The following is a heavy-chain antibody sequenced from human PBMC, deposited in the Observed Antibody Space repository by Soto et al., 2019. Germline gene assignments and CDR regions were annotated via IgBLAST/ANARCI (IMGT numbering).Heavy chain of an antibody. CDR3: PSYTGYGMDF. Sequence: EVQMVETGGGLSQPGGSLRLSCAVSGFIVSSKYMTWVRQAPGKGLEWVSVIYTGGSTHYADAARGRFTISRDSSKNTLYLQMNSLRAEDAAVYYCPSYTGYGMDFWGQGTTVTVSS. CDR1: GFIVSSKY. CDR2: IYTGGST. V-gene: IGHV3-53*02. J-gene: IGHJ6*02. D-gene: IGHD3-16*01.